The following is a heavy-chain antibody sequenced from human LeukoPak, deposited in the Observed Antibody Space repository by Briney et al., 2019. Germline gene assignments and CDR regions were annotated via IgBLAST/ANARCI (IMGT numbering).Heavy chain of an antibody. V-gene: IGHV4-38-2*02. CDR3: ARDKEEYQLLYWFDP. Sequence: PSETLSLTCAVSGYSISSGYYWGWIRQPPGKGLEWIGSIYHSGSTYYNPSLKSRVTISVDTSKNQFSLKLSSVTAADTAVYYCARDKEEYQLLYWFDPWGQGTLVTVSS. CDR2: IYHSGST. CDR1: GYSISSGYY. D-gene: IGHD2-2*01. J-gene: IGHJ5*02.